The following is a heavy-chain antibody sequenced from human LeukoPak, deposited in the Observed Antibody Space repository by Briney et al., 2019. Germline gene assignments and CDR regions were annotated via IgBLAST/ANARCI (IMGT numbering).Heavy chain of an antibody. Sequence: GGSLRLSCAASGFTFSSYGMSWVRQAPGKGLVWVSRINSDGSSTSYADSVKGRFTISRDNAKNTLYLQMNSLRAEDTAVYYCARADNHDILTGYSDYWGQGTLVTVSS. D-gene: IGHD3-9*01. CDR3: ARADNHDILTGYSDY. CDR1: GFTFSSYG. V-gene: IGHV3-74*01. J-gene: IGHJ4*02. CDR2: INSDGSST.